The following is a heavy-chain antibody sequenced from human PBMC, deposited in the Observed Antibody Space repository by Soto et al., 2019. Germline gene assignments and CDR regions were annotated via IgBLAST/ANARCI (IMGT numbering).Heavy chain of an antibody. J-gene: IGHJ5*02. CDR3: ARFSEMVATRA. Sequence: VQLVESGGGLVQPGGSLRLSCDTSGFTFSSYWMSWVRQSPGKGLEWVANIKQDGSETYYLESVQGRFTISRDNTKKSVYLQMNNLRAEDTALYYCARFSEMVATRAWGQGTLVTVS. CDR2: IKQDGSET. V-gene: IGHV3-7*01. CDR1: GFTFSSYW. D-gene: IGHD2-8*01.